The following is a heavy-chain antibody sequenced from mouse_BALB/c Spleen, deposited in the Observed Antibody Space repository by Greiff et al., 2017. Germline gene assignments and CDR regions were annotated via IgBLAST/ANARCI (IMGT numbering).Heavy chain of an antibody. Sequence: EVKLMESGGGLVKPGGSLKLSCAASGFTFSDYYMYWVRQTPEKGLEWVATISDGGSTYYPASVKGRFTIFRDNAKNTLYLQMSSLKSEDTAMYYCAVGWLLRAYAMDYWGQGTSVTVSS. J-gene: IGHJ4*01. CDR1: GFTFSDYY. D-gene: IGHD2-3*01. CDR2: ISDGGST. V-gene: IGHV5-4*02. CDR3: AVGWLLRAYAMDY.